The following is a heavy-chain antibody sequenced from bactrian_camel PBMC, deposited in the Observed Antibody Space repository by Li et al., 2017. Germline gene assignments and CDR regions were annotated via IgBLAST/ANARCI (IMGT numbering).Heavy chain of an antibody. CDR1: GLTFSSYW. Sequence: VQLVESGGGLVQPGGSLTLSCAASGLTFSSYWMFWVRQRPGKGLEWVSNINRGGDMSYYADSVKGRFTISRDNAENTVYLRMNSLKSEDTGVYYCVKEPESGGPLGQGTQVTVS. V-gene: IGHV3S1*01. J-gene: IGHJ4*01. CDR2: INRGGDMS.